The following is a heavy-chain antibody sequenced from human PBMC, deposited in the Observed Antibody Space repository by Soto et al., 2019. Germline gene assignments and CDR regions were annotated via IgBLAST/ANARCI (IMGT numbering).Heavy chain of an antibody. Sequence: GASVKVSCKASGYTFTSYDINWVRQATGQGLEWMGWMNPNSGNTGYAQKFQGRVTMTTDTSTSTAYMELRSLRSDDTAVYYCARGSDYYYYGMDVWGQGTTVTVSS. CDR1: GYTFTSYD. V-gene: IGHV1-8*01. CDR3: ARGSDYYYYGMDV. J-gene: IGHJ6*02. CDR2: MNPNSGNT.